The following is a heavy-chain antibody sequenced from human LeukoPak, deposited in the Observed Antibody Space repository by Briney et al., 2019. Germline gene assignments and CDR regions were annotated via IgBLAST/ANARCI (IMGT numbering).Heavy chain of an antibody. CDR3: AKEARSSSVSPSIDP. CDR1: GFTFSSYA. CDR2: ISGSGGST. J-gene: IGHJ5*02. Sequence: GGSLSLSCAASGFTFSSYAMSWVRQAPGKGLEWVSAISGSGGSTYYADSVKGRFTISRDDSKSTLYLQMNSLRAEDTAVYYCAKEARSSSVSPSIDPWGQGTLVTVSS. V-gene: IGHV3-23*01. D-gene: IGHD6-19*01.